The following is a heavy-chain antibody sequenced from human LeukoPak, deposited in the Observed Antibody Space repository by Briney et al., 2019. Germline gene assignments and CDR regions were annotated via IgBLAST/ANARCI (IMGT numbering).Heavy chain of an antibody. CDR3: ARGSFSADAPLVLDYFHH. Sequence: GASVNVSCKASGYTFTGYYIHWVRPAPGQGLEWMGWINHNSGGTNYAQKVQGRVTLTRDTSISTAYMELSRLKSDDTAVYYCARGSFSADAPLVLDYFHHWGQGTLVTVSS. CDR2: INHNSGGT. J-gene: IGHJ1*01. CDR1: GYTFTGYY. D-gene: IGHD5-18*01. V-gene: IGHV1-2*02.